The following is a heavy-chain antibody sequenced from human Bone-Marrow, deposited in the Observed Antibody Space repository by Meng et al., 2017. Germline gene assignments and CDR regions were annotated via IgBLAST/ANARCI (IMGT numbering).Heavy chain of an antibody. D-gene: IGHD6-13*01. CDR3: ARAKYSSSWYGNGWFHP. CDR2: ISSSGSTI. V-gene: IGHV3-48*03. J-gene: IGHJ5*01. CDR1: GFTFSSYE. Sequence: GESLKISCAASGFTFSSYEMNWVRQATGKGLEWVSYISSSGSTIYYADSVKGRFNISRDNAKNSMYLQMNSLRAEETSVYYVARAKYSSSWYGNGWFHPWGQGTLVTVSS.